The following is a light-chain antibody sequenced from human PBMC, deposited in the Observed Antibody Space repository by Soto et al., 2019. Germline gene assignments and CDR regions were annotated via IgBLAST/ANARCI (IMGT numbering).Light chain of an antibody. Sequence: DIQMTQSPSTLSASVGDRVTITCRASQSISNWLAWYQQKPGRAPKLLIYDASSLESGVPSRFSGSGSGTEFTLTISSLQPDDSATYHCQQYSGYSISFGQGTKLEIK. J-gene: IGKJ2*01. CDR3: QQYSGYSIS. CDR1: QSISNW. CDR2: DAS. V-gene: IGKV1-5*01.